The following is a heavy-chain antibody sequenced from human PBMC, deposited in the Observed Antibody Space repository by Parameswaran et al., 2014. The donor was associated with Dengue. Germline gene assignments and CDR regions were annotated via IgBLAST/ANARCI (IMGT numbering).Heavy chain of an antibody. J-gene: IGHJ6*02. Sequence: VRQMPGKGLEWVAVISYDGSNKYYADSVKGRFTISRDNSKNTLYLQMNSLRAEDTAVYYCARGRRGPYYYYYYGMDVWGQGTTVTVSS. CDR3: ARGRRGPYYYYYYGMDV. V-gene: IGHV3-30*04. CDR2: ISYDGSNK. D-gene: IGHD3-10*01.